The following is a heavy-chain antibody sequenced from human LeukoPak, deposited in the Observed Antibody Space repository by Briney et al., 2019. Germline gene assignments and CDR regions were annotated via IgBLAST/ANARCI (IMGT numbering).Heavy chain of an antibody. CDR3: ARDEDGDYGFDY. V-gene: IGHV3-48*01. D-gene: IGHD4-17*01. Sequence: SGGSLRLSCAASGFTFSSYSMNWVRQAPGKGLEWVSYISSSSTIYYADSVKGRFTISRDNAKNSLYLQMNNLRAEDTAVYYCARDEDGDYGFDYWGQGTLVTVSS. CDR1: GFTFSSYS. J-gene: IGHJ4*02. CDR2: ISSSSTI.